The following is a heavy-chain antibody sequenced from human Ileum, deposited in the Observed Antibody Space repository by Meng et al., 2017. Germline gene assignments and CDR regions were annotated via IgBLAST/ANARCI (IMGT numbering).Heavy chain of an antibody. D-gene: IGHD1-26*01. CDR3: AREWSGSYRHFDY. V-gene: IGHV4-4*02. J-gene: IGHJ4*02. CDR1: GGSISTSDW. CDR2: IHHSGST. Sequence: VELPASGPGLLMPSGTLALTCAGSGGSISTSDWWSWVRQPQGKGLEWIGEIHHSGSTNYNPSLKSRVTISVAKSKNQFSLKLYSVTAADTAVYYCAREWSGSYRHFDYWGQGTLVTVSS.